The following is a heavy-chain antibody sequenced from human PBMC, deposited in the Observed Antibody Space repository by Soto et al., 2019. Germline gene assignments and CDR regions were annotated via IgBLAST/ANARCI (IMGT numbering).Heavy chain of an antibody. J-gene: IGHJ6*02. Sequence: SETLSLTCAVYGGSFSGYYWSWFRQPPGKGLEWIGYIYYSGSTYYNPSLKSRVTISVDTSKNQFSLKLSSVTAADTAVYYCARASPGVTVVRCQATTVSV. CDR2: IYYSGST. D-gene: IGHD4-4*01. CDR1: GGSFSGYY. CDR3: ARASPGVTVV. V-gene: IGHV4-30-4*08.